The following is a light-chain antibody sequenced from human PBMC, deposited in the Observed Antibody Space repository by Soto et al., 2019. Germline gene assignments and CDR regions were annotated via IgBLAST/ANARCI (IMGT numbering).Light chain of an antibody. CDR1: QGIRNY. CDR2: VAS. V-gene: IGKV1-9*01. J-gene: IGKJ5*01. Sequence: DIQLTQSPSFLSASVGDRVTITCRASQGIRNYLAWYQQKAGQAPKLVFNVASSLQSGVPSRFSGSRSGTEFTLTVSSLQPEDFATYYCQQLSGYPITFGQGTRLEIK. CDR3: QQLSGYPIT.